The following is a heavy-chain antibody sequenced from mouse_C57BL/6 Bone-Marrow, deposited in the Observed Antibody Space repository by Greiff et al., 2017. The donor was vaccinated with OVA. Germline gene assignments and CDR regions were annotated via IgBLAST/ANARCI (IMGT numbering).Heavy chain of an antibody. V-gene: IGHV1-76*01. CDR1: GYTFTDYY. J-gene: IGHJ1*03. D-gene: IGHD1-1*02. CDR3: AIRGSYGYWYFDV. CDR2: IYPGSGNT. Sequence: QVQLKQSGAELARPGASVKLSCKASGYTFTDYYINWVKQRPGQGLEWIARIYPGSGNTYYNEKFKGKATLTAEKSSSTAYMQLSSLTSEDSAVYCCAIRGSYGYWYFDVWGTGTTVTVS.